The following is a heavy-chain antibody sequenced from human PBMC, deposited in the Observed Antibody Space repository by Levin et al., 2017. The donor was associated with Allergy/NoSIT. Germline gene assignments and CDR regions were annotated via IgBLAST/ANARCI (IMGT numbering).Heavy chain of an antibody. CDR3: TKGGDMDV. CDR2: ITSDGSYK. Sequence: GESLKISCAASGFTFGSYGIYWVRQAPGKGLEWVALITSDGSYKSYADSVKGRFTISRDNSKNTLYLQMNSLRAEDTALYYCTKGGDMDVWGKGTTVTVSS. V-gene: IGHV3-30*18. J-gene: IGHJ6*03. CDR1: GFTFGSYG.